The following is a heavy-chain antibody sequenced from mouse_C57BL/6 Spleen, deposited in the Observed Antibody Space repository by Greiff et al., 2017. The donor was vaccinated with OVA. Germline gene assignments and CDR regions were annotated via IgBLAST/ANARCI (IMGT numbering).Heavy chain of an antibody. Sequence: EVKLMESGGGLVKPGGSLKLSCAASGFTFSDYGMHWVRQAPEKGLEWVAYISSGSSTIYYADTVKGRFTISRDNATHTLFLQMTSLRSEDTAMDYCAGRTGDVAWFAYWGKGTLVTVSA. CDR2: ISSGSSTI. CDR3: AGRTGDVAWFAY. CDR1: GFTFSDYG. D-gene: IGHD3-3*01. V-gene: IGHV5-17*01. J-gene: IGHJ3*01.